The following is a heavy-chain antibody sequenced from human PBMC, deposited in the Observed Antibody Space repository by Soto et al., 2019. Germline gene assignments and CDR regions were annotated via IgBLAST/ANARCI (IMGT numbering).Heavy chain of an antibody. CDR3: ARGLMVTSRSSYYYYYYGMAV. CDR2: INHSGST. V-gene: IGHV4-34*01. Sequence: PSETLSLTCAVYGGSFSGYYWSWIRQPPGKGLEWIGEINHSGSTNYNPSLKSRVTISVDTSKNQFSLKLSSVTAADTAVYYCARGLMVTSRSSYYYYYYGMAVWGQGTTVTVYS. J-gene: IGHJ6*02. D-gene: IGHD2-21*02. CDR1: GGSFSGYY.